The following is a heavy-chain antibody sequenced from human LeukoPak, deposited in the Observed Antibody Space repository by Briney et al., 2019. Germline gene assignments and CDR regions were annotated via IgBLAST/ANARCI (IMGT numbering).Heavy chain of an antibody. Sequence: GGSLRLSCAASGFTFSSYAMSWVRQAPGKGLEWVSAISGSGGSTYYADSVKGRFTISRDNSKNTLYLQMSSLRAEDTAVYYCAKDRGYSYYFDYWGQGTLVTVSS. D-gene: IGHD5-18*01. CDR3: AKDRGYSYYFDY. CDR2: ISGSGGST. V-gene: IGHV3-23*01. CDR1: GFTFSSYA. J-gene: IGHJ4*02.